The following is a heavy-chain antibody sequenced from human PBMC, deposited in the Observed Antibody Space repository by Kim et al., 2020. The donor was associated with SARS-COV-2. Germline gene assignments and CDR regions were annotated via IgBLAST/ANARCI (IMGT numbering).Heavy chain of an antibody. Sequence: KKFSKKCRGRVTITRDTSASTAYMELTSLRSEDTAIYYCARGSGWAFDYWGQGTLITVAS. CDR3: ARGSGWAFDY. D-gene: IGHD6-19*01. J-gene: IGHJ4*02. CDR2: K. V-gene: IGHV1-3*01.